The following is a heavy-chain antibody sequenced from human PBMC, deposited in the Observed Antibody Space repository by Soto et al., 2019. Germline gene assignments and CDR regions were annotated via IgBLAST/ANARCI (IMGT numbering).Heavy chain of an antibody. CDR1: GGSISSGDHY. V-gene: IGHV4-30-4*01. CDR2: IYYSGST. CDR3: ARVTRITMVRGPFDP. Sequence: QVQLQESGPGLVKPSQTLSLTCTVSGGSISSGDHYWSWIHQPPGKGLEWIGYIYYSGSTYYNPSLKSRVTISVDTSKNQFSLKLSSVTAADTAVYYCARVTRITMVRGPFDPWGQGTLVTVSS. D-gene: IGHD3-10*01. J-gene: IGHJ5*02.